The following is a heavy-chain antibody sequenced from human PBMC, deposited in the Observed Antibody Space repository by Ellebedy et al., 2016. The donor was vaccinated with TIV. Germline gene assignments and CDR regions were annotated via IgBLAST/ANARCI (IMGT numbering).Heavy chain of an antibody. V-gene: IGHV4-59*01. CDR2: IYYSGST. CDR1: GGSISSYY. Sequence: SETLSLXXTVSGGSISSYYWSWIRQPPGKGLEWIGYIYYSGSTNYNPSLKSRVTISVDKSKNQFSLKLSSVTAADTAVYYCARVLGPLDIWGQGTMVTVSS. J-gene: IGHJ3*02. CDR3: ARVLGPLDI.